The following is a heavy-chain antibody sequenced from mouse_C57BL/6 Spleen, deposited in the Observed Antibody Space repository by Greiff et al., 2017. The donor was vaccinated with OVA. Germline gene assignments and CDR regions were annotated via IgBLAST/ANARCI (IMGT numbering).Heavy chain of an antibody. Sequence: QVQLQQPGAELVRPGSSVKLSCKASGYTFTSYWMHWVKQRPIQGLEWIGNIDPSDSETHYNQKFKDKATLTVDKSSSTAYMQLSSLTSEDSAFYYCARWHYYGSSYRFDYWGQGTTLTVSS. V-gene: IGHV1-52*01. CDR2: IDPSDSET. D-gene: IGHD1-1*01. J-gene: IGHJ2*01. CDR3: ARWHYYGSSYRFDY. CDR1: GYTFTSYW.